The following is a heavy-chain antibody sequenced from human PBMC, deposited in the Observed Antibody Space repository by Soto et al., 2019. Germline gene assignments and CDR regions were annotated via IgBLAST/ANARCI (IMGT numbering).Heavy chain of an antibody. J-gene: IGHJ4*02. CDR1: GFTFSNYD. CDR2: ISKSDNII. V-gene: IGHV3-48*03. Sequence: PGGSLRLSCAASGFTFSNYDMNWVRQAPGKGLEWVSYISKSDNIIYYADSVKGRFTISRDNAKNSLYLQMNSLRVEDTAAYFCARDSSYDSTGYYDYWGQGTLVTVSS. CDR3: ARDSSYDSTGYYDY. D-gene: IGHD3-22*01.